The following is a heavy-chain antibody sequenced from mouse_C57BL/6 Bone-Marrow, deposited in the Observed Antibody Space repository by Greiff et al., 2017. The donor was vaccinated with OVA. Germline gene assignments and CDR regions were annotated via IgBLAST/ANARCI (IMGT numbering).Heavy chain of an antibody. CDR2: IYPGDGDT. D-gene: IGHD3-1*01. J-gene: IGHJ3*01. CDR1: GYAFSSSW. Sequence: LEESGPELVKPGASVKISCKASGYAFSSSWMNWVKQRPGKGLEWIGRIYPGDGDTNYNGKFKGKATLTADKSSSTAYMQLSSLTSEDSAVYFCARTASWFAYWGQGTLVTVSA. CDR3: ARTASWFAY. V-gene: IGHV1-82*01.